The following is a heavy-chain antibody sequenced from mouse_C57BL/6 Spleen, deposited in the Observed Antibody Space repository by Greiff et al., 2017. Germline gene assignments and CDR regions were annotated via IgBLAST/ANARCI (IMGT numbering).Heavy chain of an antibody. CDR3: AREITTVVANYAMDY. D-gene: IGHD1-1*01. CDR1: GFNIKDYY. Sequence: EVKLQESGAELVKPGASVKLSCTASGFNIKDYYMHWVKQRTEQGLEWIGRIDPEDGETKYAPKFQGKATITADTSSNTAYLQLSSLTSEDAAVYYCAREITTVVANYAMDYWGQGTSVTVSS. J-gene: IGHJ4*01. CDR2: IDPEDGET. V-gene: IGHV14-2*01.